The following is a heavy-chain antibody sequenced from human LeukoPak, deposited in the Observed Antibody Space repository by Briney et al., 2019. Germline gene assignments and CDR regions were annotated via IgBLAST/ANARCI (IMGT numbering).Heavy chain of an antibody. CDR2: INHSGST. J-gene: IGHJ4*02. CDR3: ARERDGYYFDY. D-gene: IGHD1-1*01. Sequence: SETLSLTCAVYGGSSSGYYWSWIRQPPGKGLEWIGEINHSGSTNYNPSLKSRVTISVDTSKNQFSLKLSSVTAADTAVYYCARERDGYYFDYWGQGTLVTVSS. V-gene: IGHV4-34*01. CDR1: GGSSSGYY.